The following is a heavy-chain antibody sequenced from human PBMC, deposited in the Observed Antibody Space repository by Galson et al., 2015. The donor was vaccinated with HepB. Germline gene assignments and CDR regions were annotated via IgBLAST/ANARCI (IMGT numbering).Heavy chain of an antibody. V-gene: IGHV1-24*01. CDR2: FDPEDGET. Sequence: SVKVSCKVHGYTLTELFMHWVRQAPGKGLEWMGGFDPEDGETIYAQKFQGRVTMTEDTSTDTAYMELSSLRSEDTAVYYCATLRYYDSSGYYHFDYWGQGTLVTVSS. CDR3: ATLRYYDSSGYYHFDY. CDR1: GYTLTELF. D-gene: IGHD3-22*01. J-gene: IGHJ4*02.